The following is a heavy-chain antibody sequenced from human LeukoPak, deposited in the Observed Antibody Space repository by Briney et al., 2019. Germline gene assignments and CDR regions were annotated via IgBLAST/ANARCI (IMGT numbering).Heavy chain of an antibody. J-gene: IGHJ4*02. CDR1: GYIFTGYY. Sequence: ASVKVSCKASGYIFTGYYMHWVRQAPGQGLEWMGWINPNSGGTNYARKFQGRVTMTRDTSISTAYMELSRLRSDDTAVYYCARDLMDVRGVITPENYFDYWGQGTLVTVSS. CDR2: INPNSGGT. D-gene: IGHD3-10*02. CDR3: ARDLMDVRGVITPENYFDY. V-gene: IGHV1-2*02.